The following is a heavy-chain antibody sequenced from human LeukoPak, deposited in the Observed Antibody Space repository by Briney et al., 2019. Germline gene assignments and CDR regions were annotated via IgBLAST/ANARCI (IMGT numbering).Heavy chain of an antibody. CDR3: AREGRDRNRFEY. V-gene: IGHV4-59*01. D-gene: IGHD1-14*01. CDR2: IYYTGNT. CDR1: GGSISSYY. J-gene: IGHJ4*01. Sequence: PSETLSLTCTVSGGSISSYYWSWIRQPPGKGLEWIGYIYYTGNTHYNFSLKSRVTISVATSKNQFSLKLSSVTAADTATYYCAREGRDRNRFEYWGHGTLVIVSS.